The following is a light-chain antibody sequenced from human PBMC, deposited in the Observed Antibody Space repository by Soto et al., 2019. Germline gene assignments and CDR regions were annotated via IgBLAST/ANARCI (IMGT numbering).Light chain of an antibody. J-gene: IGKJ2*01. CDR1: QSVSSS. Sequence: EIVMTQSPATLSVSPGERATLSCRASQSVSSSLAWFQQKPGQPPRLLIYAASARATGIAARLSGSGSGTEFTLTISSLQSEDFAVYYCLQHKSWPFTFGQGTKLEIK. CDR3: LQHKSWPFT. CDR2: AAS. V-gene: IGKV3-15*01.